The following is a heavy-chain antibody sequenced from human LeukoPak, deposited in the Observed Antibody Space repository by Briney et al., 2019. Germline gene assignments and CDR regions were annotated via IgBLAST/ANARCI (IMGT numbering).Heavy chain of an antibody. CDR1: GGTFSSYA. V-gene: IGHV1-69*13. CDR2: IIPIFGTA. CDR3: ARGPGVRFLEWLLSDYYMDV. D-gene: IGHD3-3*01. Sequence: SVKVSCKASGGTFSSYAISWVRQAPGQGLEWMGGIIPIFGTANYAQKFQGRVTITADESTSTAYMELSSLRSEDTAVYYCARGPGVRFLEWLLSDYYMDVWGKGTTVTVSS. J-gene: IGHJ6*03.